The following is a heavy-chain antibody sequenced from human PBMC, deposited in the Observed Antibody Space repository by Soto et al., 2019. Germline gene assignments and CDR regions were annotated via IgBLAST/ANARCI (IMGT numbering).Heavy chain of an antibody. V-gene: IGHV1-69*06. CDR3: AITKYDSSSYYYWYLGL. CDR1: EDTFRNYA. CDR2: IIPIFGTA. J-gene: IGHJ2*01. Sequence: QVELVQSGAEVKKPGSSVKVSCQASEDTFRNYAISWVRQAPGQGLEWMGGIIPIFGTANYAQKFQGRVTITADTSANTMYLELSSLRSEDTAVYYCAITKYDSSSYYYWYLGLWGRGTLVTVSS. D-gene: IGHD3-22*01.